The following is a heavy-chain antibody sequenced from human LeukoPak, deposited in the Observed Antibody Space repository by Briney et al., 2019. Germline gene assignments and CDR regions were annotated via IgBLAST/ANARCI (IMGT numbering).Heavy chain of an antibody. V-gene: IGHV1-18*01. CDR1: GYTFTNYG. Sequence: ASVTVSCKSSGYTFTNYGISWVRQAPGQGLEWMGWISAYSGNTNYAQNLQGRVTMTTDTSTSTAYMELRSLRSDDTAVYYCARAPDDYDFWSGPFDYWGRGTLVTVSS. CDR3: ARAPDDYDFWSGPFDY. J-gene: IGHJ4*02. CDR2: ISAYSGNT. D-gene: IGHD3-3*01.